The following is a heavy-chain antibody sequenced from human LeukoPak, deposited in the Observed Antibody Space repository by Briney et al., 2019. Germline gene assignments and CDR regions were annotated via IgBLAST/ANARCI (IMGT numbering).Heavy chain of an antibody. Sequence: GGSLRLSCAASGFTFSSYGMHWVRQAPGKGLEWVAFIRYDGSNKYYADSVKGRFTISRDNPKNTLYLQMNSLRAEDTAVYYCAKASFWSGYYPPFDPWGQGTLVTVSS. CDR3: AKASFWSGYYPPFDP. CDR1: GFTFSSYG. D-gene: IGHD3-3*01. CDR2: IRYDGSNK. J-gene: IGHJ5*02. V-gene: IGHV3-30*02.